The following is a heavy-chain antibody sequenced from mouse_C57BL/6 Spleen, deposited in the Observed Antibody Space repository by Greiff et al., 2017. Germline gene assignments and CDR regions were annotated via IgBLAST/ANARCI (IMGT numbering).Heavy chain of an antibody. CDR1: GYSITSGYY. V-gene: IGHV3-6*01. CDR3: AREGTGTGYFDV. Sequence: DVKLVESGPGLVKPSQSLSLTCSVTGYSITSGYYWNWIRQFPGNKLEWMGYISYDGSNNYNPSLKNRISITRDTSKNQFFLKLNSVTTEDTATYYCAREGTGTGYFDVWGTGTTVTVSS. D-gene: IGHD4-1*01. CDR2: ISYDGSN. J-gene: IGHJ1*03.